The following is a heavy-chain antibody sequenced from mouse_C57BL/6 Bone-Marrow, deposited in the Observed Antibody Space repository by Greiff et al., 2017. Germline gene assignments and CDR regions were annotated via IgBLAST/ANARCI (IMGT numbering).Heavy chain of an antibody. D-gene: IGHD1-1*01. Sequence: VQLQQSGPGLVQPSQSLSITCTVSGFSLTSYGVHWVRQSPGKGLEWLGVIWSGGSTDYNAAFISSLSISKDNSKSQVFFKMISLQAYDTAIYYGARNSPSYYYGSSPYWYFDVWGTGTTVTVSS. CDR2: IWSGGST. CDR3: ARNSPSYYYGSSPYWYFDV. J-gene: IGHJ1*03. CDR1: GFSLTSYG. V-gene: IGHV2-2*01.